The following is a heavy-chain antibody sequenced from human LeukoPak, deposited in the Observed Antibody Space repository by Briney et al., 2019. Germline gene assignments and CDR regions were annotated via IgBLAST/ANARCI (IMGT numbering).Heavy chain of an antibody. CDR2: LWYDGSNE. D-gene: IGHD2-2*01. V-gene: IGHV3-30*02. Sequence: GGSLRLSCAASGFTFSSYPMHWVRQAPGKGLEWATFLWYDGSNEYYADSVKGRFTISRDNSKNTLYLQMNSLRADDTAVYYCAREKCSSPSCYRYYGMDVWGQGTTVTVSS. CDR3: AREKCSSPSCYRYYGMDV. J-gene: IGHJ6*02. CDR1: GFTFSSYP.